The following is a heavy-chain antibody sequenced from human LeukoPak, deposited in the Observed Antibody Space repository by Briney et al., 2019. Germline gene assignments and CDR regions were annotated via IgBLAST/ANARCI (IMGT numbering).Heavy chain of an antibody. V-gene: IGHV3-7*03. J-gene: IGHJ4*02. CDR2: IAANGNDK. CDR1: GFTFRKYW. CDR3: VREVFFQFDY. Sequence: PGGSLRLSCAASGFTFRKYWMAWVRQAPGQGLEWVATIAANGNDKDYEDSVRGRFTISRDNARNSLSLQIDSLRAEDTALYYRVREVFFQFDYWGQGALVTVSS.